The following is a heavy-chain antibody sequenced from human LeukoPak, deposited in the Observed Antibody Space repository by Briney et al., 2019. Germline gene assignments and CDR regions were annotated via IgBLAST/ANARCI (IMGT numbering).Heavy chain of an antibody. CDR3: ASRAGKPGNTPWCFDY. Sequence: GGSLRLSCAASGFTFSSHWMHWVRQAPGKGLVWVSRINGDGSNTTYADSVKGRFTISRDNTKNSLYLQMTSLRGEDTAVYYCASRAGKPGNTPWCFDYWGQGALVTVSS. D-gene: IGHD1-7*01. V-gene: IGHV3-74*03. CDR2: INGDGSNT. CDR1: GFTFSSHW. J-gene: IGHJ4*02.